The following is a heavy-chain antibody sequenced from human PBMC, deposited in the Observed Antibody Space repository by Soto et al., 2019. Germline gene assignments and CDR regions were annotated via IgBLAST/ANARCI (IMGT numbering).Heavy chain of an antibody. J-gene: IGHJ6*02. CDR1: GGSISSYY. CDR3: ARGEITGTTRYRMDV. D-gene: IGHD1-20*01. CDR2: IYDSGST. Sequence: NPSETLSLTCTVSGGSISSYYWSWIRQPPGKGLEWIGYIYDSGSTNYNPSLRSRLTISGDTSKNQFSLKLRSVTAADTAVYYCARGEITGTTRYRMDVWGQGTTVTVSS. V-gene: IGHV4-59*01.